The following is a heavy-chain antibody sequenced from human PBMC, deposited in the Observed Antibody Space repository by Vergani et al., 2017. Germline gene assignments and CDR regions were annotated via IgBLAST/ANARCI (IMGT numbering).Heavy chain of an antibody. CDR3: ARVGTSSNHDDFYC. J-gene: IGHJ4*02. V-gene: IGHV1-2*02. CDR1: GYTFTDYF. CDR2: INPNSGGT. Sequence: QVQLVQSGAEVKKPGASVKVSCKASGYTFTDYFMHWVRQAPGQGLEWMGWINPNSGGTNYAQKFQGRVTMTRDTSISTAYVELSNLRSDDTAVYYCARVGTSSNHDDFYCWGQRALVTVSS. D-gene: IGHD2-2*01.